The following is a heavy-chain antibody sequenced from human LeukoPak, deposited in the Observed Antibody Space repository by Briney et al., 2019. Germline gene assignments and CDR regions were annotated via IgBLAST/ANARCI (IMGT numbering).Heavy chain of an antibody. D-gene: IGHD5-12*01. V-gene: IGHV1-18*01. CDR3: AREGPIVATTAHHDAFDI. CDR2: ISAYNGNT. Sequence: GASVKVSCKASGYTFTSYGISWVRQAPGQGLEWMGWISAYNGNTNYAQKLQGRVTMTTDTSTSTAYMELRSLRSDDTAVYYCAREGPIVATTAHHDAFDIWGQGTMVTVSS. J-gene: IGHJ3*02. CDR1: GYTFTSYG.